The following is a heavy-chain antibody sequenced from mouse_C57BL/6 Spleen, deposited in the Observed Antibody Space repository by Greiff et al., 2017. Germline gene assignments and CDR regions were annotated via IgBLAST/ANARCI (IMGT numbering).Heavy chain of an antibody. Sequence: QVQLKQPGAELVRPGTSVKLSCKASGYTFTSYWMHWVKQRPGQGLEWIGVIDPSDSYTNYNQKFKGKATLTVDTSSSTAYMQLSSLTSEDSAVYYCAIIYYDYDDYWGQGTTLTVSS. CDR2: IDPSDSYT. CDR3: AIIYYDYDDY. V-gene: IGHV1-59*01. D-gene: IGHD2-4*01. CDR1: GYTFTSYW. J-gene: IGHJ2*01.